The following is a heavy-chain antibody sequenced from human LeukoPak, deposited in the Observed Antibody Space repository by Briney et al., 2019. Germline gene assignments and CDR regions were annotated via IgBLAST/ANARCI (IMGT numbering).Heavy chain of an antibody. CDR1: GDSTRTFSDY. Sequence: SETLSLTCTVSGDSTRTFSDYWGWIRQSPGKVLEYIGTIHSSGSTHYNPSLKSRVTISVDTSKNQFSLKLSSVTAADTAVYYCARSIAARSYYYYGMDVWGQGTTVTVSS. V-gene: IGHV4-39*07. CDR3: ARSIAARSYYYYGMDV. J-gene: IGHJ6*02. D-gene: IGHD6-6*01. CDR2: IHSSGST.